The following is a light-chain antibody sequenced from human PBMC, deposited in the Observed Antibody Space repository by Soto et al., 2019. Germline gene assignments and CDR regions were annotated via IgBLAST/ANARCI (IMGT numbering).Light chain of an antibody. Sequence: DIQMTQSPSTLSGSVGDRVTITCRASQTISSWLAWYQRKPGKAPKLLIYKASTLKSGVPSRFSGSGSGTEFTLTIGSLQPDDFATYYCQHYNSYSEALGQATKVDIK. CDR3: QHYNSYSEA. CDR1: QTISSW. V-gene: IGKV1-5*03. CDR2: KAS. J-gene: IGKJ1*01.